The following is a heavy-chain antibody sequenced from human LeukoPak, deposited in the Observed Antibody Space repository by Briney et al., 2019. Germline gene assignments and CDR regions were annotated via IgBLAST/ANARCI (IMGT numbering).Heavy chain of an antibody. CDR2: IYYSGNT. D-gene: IGHD1-26*01. J-gene: IGHJ5*02. Sequence: NPSETLSLTCTVSGGSISSSGCYWGWIRQPPGKGLEWLASIYYSGNTYYNPSLKSRVTISVDTSKNQLSLKLSSLTAADTAVSYCARHEYSGNYYGLSWFDPWGQGTLVTVSS. CDR3: ARHEYSGNYYGLSWFDP. CDR1: GGSISSSGCY. V-gene: IGHV4-39*01.